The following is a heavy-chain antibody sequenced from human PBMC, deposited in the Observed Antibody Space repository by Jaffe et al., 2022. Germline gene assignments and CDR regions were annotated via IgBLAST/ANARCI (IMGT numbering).Heavy chain of an antibody. CDR3: AKDRIAAAGLNWYFDL. CDR1: GFTFDDYA. V-gene: IGHV3-9*01. D-gene: IGHD6-13*01. Sequence: EVQLVESGGGLVQPGRSLRLSCAASGFTFDDYAMHWVRQAPGKGLEWVSGISWNSGSIGYADSVKGRFTISRDNAKNSLYLQMNSLRAEDTALYYCAKDRIAAAGLNWYFDLWGRGTLVTVSS. CDR2: ISWNSGSI. J-gene: IGHJ2*01.